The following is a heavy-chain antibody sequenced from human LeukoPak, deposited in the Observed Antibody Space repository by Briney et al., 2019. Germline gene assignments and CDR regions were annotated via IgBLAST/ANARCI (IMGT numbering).Heavy chain of an antibody. V-gene: IGHV4-59*01. CDR3: ARDGSGTSGWYNFDY. Sequence: SETLSLTCTVSGGSISSYYWSWIREPPGKGLEWIGYIYYSGSTNYNPSLKSRVTISVDTSKNQFSLKLSSVTAADTAVYYCARDGSGTSGWYNFDYWGQGTLVTVSS. CDR1: GGSISSYY. D-gene: IGHD6-19*01. CDR2: IYYSGST. J-gene: IGHJ4*02.